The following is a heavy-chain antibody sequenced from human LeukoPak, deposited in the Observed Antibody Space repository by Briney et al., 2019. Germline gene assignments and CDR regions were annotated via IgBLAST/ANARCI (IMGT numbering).Heavy chain of an antibody. Sequence: SETLSLTCAVYGGSFSGYYWSWIRQPPGKGLEWIGEINHSGSTNCNPSLKSRVTISVDTSKNQFSLKLSSVTAADTAVYYCARGQESYYYDSSGYYGYWGQGTLVTVSS. CDR3: ARGQESYYYDSSGYYGY. CDR1: GGSFSGYY. V-gene: IGHV4-34*01. D-gene: IGHD3-22*01. J-gene: IGHJ4*02. CDR2: INHSGST.